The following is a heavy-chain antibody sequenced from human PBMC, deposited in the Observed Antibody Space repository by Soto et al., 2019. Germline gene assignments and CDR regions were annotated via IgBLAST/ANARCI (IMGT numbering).Heavy chain of an antibody. CDR3: ARDRDDSSGRNHFDY. CDR2: ISYDGSNK. J-gene: IGHJ4*02. CDR1: GFTFSSYA. D-gene: IGHD3-22*01. V-gene: IGHV3-30-3*01. Sequence: QVQLVESGGGVVQPGRSLRLSCAASGFTFSSYAMHWVRQAPGKGLEWVAVISYDGSNKYYADSVKGRFTISRDNSKNSMYLQMNNLRAEDTAVYYCARDRDDSSGRNHFDYWGQGTLVTVSS.